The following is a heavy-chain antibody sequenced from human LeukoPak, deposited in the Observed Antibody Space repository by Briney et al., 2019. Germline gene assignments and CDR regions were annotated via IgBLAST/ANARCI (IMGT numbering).Heavy chain of an antibody. V-gene: IGHV4-31*03. Sequence: PSETLSLTCTVSGGSISSGGYYWSWIRQHPGKGLEWIGYTYYSGSTYYNPSLKSRVTISVDTSKNQFSLKLSSVTAADTAVYYCARDHYYDSSVDYWGQGTLVTVSS. CDR2: TYYSGST. CDR3: ARDHYYDSSVDY. D-gene: IGHD3-22*01. J-gene: IGHJ4*02. CDR1: GGSISSGGYY.